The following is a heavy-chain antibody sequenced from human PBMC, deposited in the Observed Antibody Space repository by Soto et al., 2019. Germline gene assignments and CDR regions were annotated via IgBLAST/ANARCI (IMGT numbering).Heavy chain of an antibody. CDR1: GFTFSSYG. CDR3: AKPIVVVTAGFDY. CDR2: ISYDGSNK. J-gene: IGHJ4*02. Sequence: ESGGGVVQPGRSLRLSCAASGFTFSSYGMHWVRQAPGKGLEWVAVISYDGSNKYYADSVKGRFTISRDNSKNTLYLQMNSLRAEDTAVYYCAKPIVVVTAGFDYWGQGTLVTVSS. V-gene: IGHV3-30*18. D-gene: IGHD2-21*02.